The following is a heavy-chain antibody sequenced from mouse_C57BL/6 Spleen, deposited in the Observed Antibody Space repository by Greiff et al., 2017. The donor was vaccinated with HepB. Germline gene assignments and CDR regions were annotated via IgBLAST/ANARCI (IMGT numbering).Heavy chain of an antibody. D-gene: IGHD1-1*01. Sequence: DVMLVESEGGLVQPGSSMKLSCTASGFTFSDYYMAWVRQVPEKGLEWVANINYDGSSTYYLDSLKSRFIISRDNAKNILYLQMSSLKSEDTATYYCARGPYYYGSSYWYFDVWGTGTTVTVSS. CDR3: ARGPYYYGSSYWYFDV. CDR1: GFTFSDYY. J-gene: IGHJ1*03. V-gene: IGHV5-16*01. CDR2: INYDGSST.